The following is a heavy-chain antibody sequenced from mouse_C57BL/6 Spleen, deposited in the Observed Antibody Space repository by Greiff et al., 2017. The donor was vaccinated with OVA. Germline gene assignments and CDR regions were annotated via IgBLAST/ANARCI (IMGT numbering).Heavy chain of an antibody. Sequence: EVQLQQSGPELVKPGASVKISCKASGYTFTDYYMNWVKQSHGKSLEWIGDINPNNGGTSYNQKFKGKATLTVDKSSSTAYMELRSLTSEDSAVYYCARSGVLTGPAWFAYWGQGTLVTVSA. CDR2: INPNNGGT. D-gene: IGHD4-1*01. CDR1: GYTFTDYY. CDR3: ARSGVLTGPAWFAY. J-gene: IGHJ3*01. V-gene: IGHV1-26*01.